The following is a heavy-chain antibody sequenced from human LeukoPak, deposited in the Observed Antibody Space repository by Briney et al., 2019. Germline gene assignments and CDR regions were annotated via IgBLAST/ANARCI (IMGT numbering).Heavy chain of an antibody. CDR3: ASSHITLVRGIIWYDVFDI. J-gene: IGHJ3*02. Sequence: SESPSLTCTVSGGSISRYYWSWTRQPPGKGLEWIGYIFYSVSTNYNPSLRSRVTISLDTSKNQFSLKLSSVTAADTAVYYCASSHITLVRGIIWYDVFDIWGQGTMVTVSS. CDR1: GGSISRYY. D-gene: IGHD3-10*01. V-gene: IGHV4-59*01. CDR2: IFYSVST.